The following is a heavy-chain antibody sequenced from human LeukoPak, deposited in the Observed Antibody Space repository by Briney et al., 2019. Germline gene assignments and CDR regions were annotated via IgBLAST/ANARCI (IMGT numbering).Heavy chain of an antibody. V-gene: IGHV1-8*01. CDR1: GYTFTSYD. CDR3: ARGRRSRVAATTGYYYYMDV. D-gene: IGHD2-15*01. Sequence: GASVKVSCKASGYTFTSYDINWVRQATGQGLEWMGWMSPNSGNTGYAQKFQGRVTMTRNTSISTAYMELSSLRSEDTAVYYCARGRRSRVAATTGYYYYMDVWGKGTTVTVS. CDR2: MSPNSGNT. J-gene: IGHJ6*03.